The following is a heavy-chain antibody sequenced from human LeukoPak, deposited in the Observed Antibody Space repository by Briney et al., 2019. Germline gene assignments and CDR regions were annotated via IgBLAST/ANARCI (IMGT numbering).Heavy chain of an antibody. CDR2: ISGGGGSR. J-gene: IGHJ4*02. Sequence: GGSLRLSCAASGFTFSSYAMSWVRQAPGKGLEWVSAISGGGGSRYSADSVKGRFTISRDNSKNTLYLQMNSLRAEDTAIYYCAKDLYYYGSGNYIDYWGQGTLVTVSS. V-gene: IGHV3-23*01. D-gene: IGHD3-10*01. CDR1: GFTFSSYA. CDR3: AKDLYYYGSGNYIDY.